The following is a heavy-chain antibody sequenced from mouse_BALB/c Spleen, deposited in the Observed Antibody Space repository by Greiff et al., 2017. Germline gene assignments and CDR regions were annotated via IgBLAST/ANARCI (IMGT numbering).Heavy chain of an antibody. CDR3: ARRLRRDYAMDY. D-gene: IGHD2-2*01. V-gene: IGHV1S81*02. J-gene: IGHJ4*01. Sequence: QVQLQQPGAELVKPGASVKLSCKASGYTFTSYWMHWVKQRPGQGLEWIGEINPSNGRTNYNEKFKSKATLTVDKSSSTAYMQLSSLTSEDSAVYYCARRLRRDYAMDYWGQGTSVTVAS. CDR1: GYTFTSYW. CDR2: INPSNGRT.